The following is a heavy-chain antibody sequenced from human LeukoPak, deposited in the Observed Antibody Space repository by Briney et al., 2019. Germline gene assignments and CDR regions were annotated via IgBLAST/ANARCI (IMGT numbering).Heavy chain of an antibody. CDR2: IYYSGST. V-gene: IGHV4-39*07. Sequence: SETLSLTCTVSGGSISSSSYYWGWIRQPPGKGLEWIGSIYYSGSTYYNPSLKSRVTISVDTSKNQFSLKLSSVTAADTAVYYCARDRRYYDFWSGYYSDYWGQGTLVTVSS. D-gene: IGHD3-3*01. J-gene: IGHJ4*02. CDR1: GGSISSSSYY. CDR3: ARDRRYYDFWSGYYSDY.